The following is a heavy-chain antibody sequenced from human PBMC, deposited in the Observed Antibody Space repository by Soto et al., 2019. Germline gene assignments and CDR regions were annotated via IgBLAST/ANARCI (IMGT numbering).Heavy chain of an antibody. J-gene: IGHJ1*01. CDR3: ASYDSSGSRGFQH. Sequence: QVQLQESGPGLVKPSQTLSLTCTVSGGSISSGAYYWSWIRQHPGKGLEWIGYIYYSGSTYYNPSXXXRXXISVDTSKNQFSLNLSSVAAADTAVYYCASYDSSGSRGFQHWGQGTLVTVSS. CDR2: IYYSGST. D-gene: IGHD3-22*01. CDR1: GGSISSGAYY. V-gene: IGHV4-31*03.